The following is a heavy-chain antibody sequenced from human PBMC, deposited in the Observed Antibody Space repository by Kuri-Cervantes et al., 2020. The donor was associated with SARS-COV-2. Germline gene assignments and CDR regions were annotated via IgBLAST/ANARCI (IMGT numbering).Heavy chain of an antibody. J-gene: IGHJ6*02. CDR1: GFTFSRYW. Sequence: LSLTCAASGFTFSRYWMHWVRQAPGKGLVWVSRINSDGSSTSYADSVKGRFTISRDNAKNTLYLQMNSLRAEDTAVYYCARVPSITMVRGANSYGMDVWGQGTTVTVSS. CDR3: ARVPSITMVRGANSYGMDV. CDR2: INSDGSST. V-gene: IGHV3-74*01. D-gene: IGHD3-10*01.